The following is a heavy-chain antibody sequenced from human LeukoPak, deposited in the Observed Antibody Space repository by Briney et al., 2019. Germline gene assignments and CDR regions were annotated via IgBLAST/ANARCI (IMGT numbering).Heavy chain of an antibody. Sequence: SETLSLTCAVYGGSFSGYYWSWIRQPPGRGLEWIGEINHSGSTNYNPSLKSRVTISVDTSKNQFSLKLSSVTAAETAVYYCARGRREGYDSSAPPDGDHYYFDYWGQGTLVTVSS. CDR2: INHSGST. CDR3: ARGRREGYDSSAPPDGDHYYFDY. V-gene: IGHV4-34*01. CDR1: GGSFSGYY. J-gene: IGHJ4*02. D-gene: IGHD3-22*01.